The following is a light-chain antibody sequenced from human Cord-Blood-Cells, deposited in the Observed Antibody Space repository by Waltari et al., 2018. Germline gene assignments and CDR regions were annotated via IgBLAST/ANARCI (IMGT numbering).Light chain of an antibody. V-gene: IGKV2-30*01. Sequence: DVVMPQSPLSLPVTLGQPASIPCRSSQILVYSDGNTYLNWFQQRPGQSPRRLSYKVSNRDSGVPDRLSGSGSGTDCALKSSRVEAEDVGVYDCMQGTHWPRTFRQGTKLEIK. CDR2: KVS. CDR3: MQGTHWPRT. J-gene: IGKJ2*01. CDR1: QILVYSDGNTY.